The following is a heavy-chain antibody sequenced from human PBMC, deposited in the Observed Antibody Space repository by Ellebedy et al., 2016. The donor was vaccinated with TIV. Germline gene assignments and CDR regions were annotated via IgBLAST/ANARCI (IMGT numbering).Heavy chain of an antibody. CDR3: AKDPLTGTSKDWYFDL. J-gene: IGHJ2*01. CDR1: GFSLSDFH. CDR2: ISSNGRYT. D-gene: IGHD4-17*01. V-gene: IGHV3-11*06. Sequence: GESLKISCEASGFSLSDFHMSWIRQAPGKGLEWLSYISSNGRYTQSSDSVRGRFTISRDNAKKSLQRQMNNLRAEDTAVYYCAKDPLTGTSKDWYFDLWGRGTLVTVSS.